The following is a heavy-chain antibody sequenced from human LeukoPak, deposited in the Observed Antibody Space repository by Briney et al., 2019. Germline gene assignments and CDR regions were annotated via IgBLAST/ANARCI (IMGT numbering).Heavy chain of an antibody. J-gene: IGHJ4*02. CDR1: GFAFRDYA. Sequence: GGSLRLSCAASGFAFRDYAMNWVRQPAGKGLEWVSAIGTAGDTFYPGSVKGRFTISRENAKKSLFLQMNSLRAEDTAVYYCARQNTPHGNFDYWGQGTLVTVSS. D-gene: IGHD1-26*01. CDR3: ARQNTPHGNFDY. V-gene: IGHV3-13*01. CDR2: IGTAGDT.